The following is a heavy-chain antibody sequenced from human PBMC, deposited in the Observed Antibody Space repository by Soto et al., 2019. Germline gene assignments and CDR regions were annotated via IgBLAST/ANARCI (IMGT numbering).Heavy chain of an antibody. D-gene: IGHD6-13*01. V-gene: IGHV3-33*01. Sequence: QVQLVESRGGVVQPGRSLRLSCAASGFTFSSYGMHWVRQAPGQGLEWVAVIWYDGSNKYYADSVKGRITISRDNSKNTLYLQMNSLRAEDTAVYYCARFDSKYSSSCHVWGQGTTVTVSS. J-gene: IGHJ6*02. CDR2: IWYDGSNK. CDR1: GFTFSSYG. CDR3: ARFDSKYSSSCHV.